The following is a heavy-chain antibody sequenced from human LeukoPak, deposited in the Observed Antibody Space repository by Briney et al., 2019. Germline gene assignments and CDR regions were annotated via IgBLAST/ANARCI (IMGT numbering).Heavy chain of an antibody. CDR3: ARDSVGNGY. Sequence: GGSLRLSCEASGFTFSTYWMSWVRQAPGKGLEWVANIKQDGSEKYYVDSVKGRFTISRDNAKNSLYLQMNSLRAEDTAMYYCARDSVGNGYWGQGTLVTVSS. D-gene: IGHD6-13*01. CDR2: IKQDGSEK. CDR1: GFTFSTYW. V-gene: IGHV3-7*01. J-gene: IGHJ4*02.